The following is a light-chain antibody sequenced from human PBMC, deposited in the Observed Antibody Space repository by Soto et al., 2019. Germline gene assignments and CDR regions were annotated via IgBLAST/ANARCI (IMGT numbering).Light chain of an antibody. CDR1: SSDVGGYNY. V-gene: IGLV2-14*01. J-gene: IGLJ3*02. Sequence: QSALTQPASVSGSPGQSITISCTGTSSDVGGYNYVSWYQQHTGKAPKLMIYEVSNRPSGVSNRFSGSKSGNTASLAISGLPAEGEADYYCSSYTSSSTRVFGGGTKLTVL. CDR2: EVS. CDR3: SSYTSSSTRV.